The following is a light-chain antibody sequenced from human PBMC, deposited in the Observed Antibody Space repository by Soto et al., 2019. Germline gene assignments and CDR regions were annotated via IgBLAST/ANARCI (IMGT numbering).Light chain of an antibody. CDR1: ETFRGL. CDR3: QQRHNWPIT. Sequence: EIVLTQSPATLSLSPGERATLSCRASETFRGLLAWYQQRPGQPPRLLIYDTSNRATGIPARFSGSGSGTDFTLTISGLEPADLGVYYCQQRHNWPITFGQGTRLEI. J-gene: IGKJ5*01. CDR2: DTS. V-gene: IGKV3-11*01.